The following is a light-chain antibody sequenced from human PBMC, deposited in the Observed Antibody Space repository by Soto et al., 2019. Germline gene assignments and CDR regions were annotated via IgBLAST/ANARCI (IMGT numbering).Light chain of an antibody. V-gene: IGKV3-20*01. CDR1: QSVSNNH. CDR3: PEYASSRRP. CDR2: GAS. Sequence: ETVTTQSPAALSVSPGETATISRRASQSVSNNHFAWYQQKPGQAPRLLIYGASSRATGIPDRFSGSGSGTDFTLTICRLEPEDFAVYYSPEYASSRRPFGQGTKVDI. J-gene: IGKJ1*01.